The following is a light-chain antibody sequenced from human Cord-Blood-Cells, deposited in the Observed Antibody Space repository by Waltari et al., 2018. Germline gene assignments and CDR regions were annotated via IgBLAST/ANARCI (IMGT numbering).Light chain of an antibody. CDR1: QGISNS. CDR2: ASS. V-gene: IGKV1-27*01. CDR3: QKYNSAPRFP. Sequence: DIQMTQSPSPLSASVGDRVTITCRARQGISNSLAWYQQLPEKVPQLLIYASSTLQSGFPSRFSCSGSGTDFTLNISSLQPEDVATYYGQKYNSAPRFPSGPGPKVDIK. J-gene: IGKJ3*01.